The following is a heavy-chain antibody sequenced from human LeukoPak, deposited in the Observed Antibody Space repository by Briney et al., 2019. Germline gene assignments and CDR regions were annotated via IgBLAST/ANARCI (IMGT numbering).Heavy chain of an antibody. J-gene: IGHJ4*02. V-gene: IGHV3-33*01. CDR2: LWYDGRIK. D-gene: IGHD2-21*01. CDR1: GFSFSRHG. Sequence: GSLRLSCAASGFSFSRHGMHWVRQAPGKGLEWVAVLWYDGRIKYYAESVKGRFTISGDNFKNTLYLQMSSLRAEDRAIYFCARDYCVGECFVDYWGQGALVTVSS. CDR3: ARDYCVGECFVDY.